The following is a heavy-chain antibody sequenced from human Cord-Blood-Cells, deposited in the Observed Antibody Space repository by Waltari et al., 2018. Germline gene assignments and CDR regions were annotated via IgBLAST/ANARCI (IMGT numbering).Heavy chain of an antibody. V-gene: IGHV1-69*01. CDR2: IIPIFGTA. D-gene: IGHD2-15*01. J-gene: IGHJ4*02. Sequence: QVQLVQSGAEVKKPGSSVKVSCKASGGTFSSYAISWVRQAPGQGLEWMGGIIPIFGTANYAQKFQGRVTITADESTSTAYMELSSLRSEDTAVYYCARDGGYCSGGSCYLLYPFDYWGQGTLVTVSS. CDR1: GGTFSSYA. CDR3: ARDGGYCSGGSCYLLYPFDY.